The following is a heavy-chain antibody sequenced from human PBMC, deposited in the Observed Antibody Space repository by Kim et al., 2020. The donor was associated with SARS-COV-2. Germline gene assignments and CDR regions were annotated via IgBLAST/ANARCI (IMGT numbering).Heavy chain of an antibody. CDR2: INHSGRT. D-gene: IGHD3-10*01. CDR1: GGSISGYY. CDR3: ARRLSNTCGGGSDYCDL. J-gene: IGHJ2*01. V-gene: IGHV4-34*01. Sequence: SETLSLTCAVYGGSISGYYWSWSRQPPGKGLEWIGEINHSGRTNYNQSLKSRVTISVDTSKNQFSLKLTSVTAADADLYFCARRLSNTCGGGSDYCDLWG.